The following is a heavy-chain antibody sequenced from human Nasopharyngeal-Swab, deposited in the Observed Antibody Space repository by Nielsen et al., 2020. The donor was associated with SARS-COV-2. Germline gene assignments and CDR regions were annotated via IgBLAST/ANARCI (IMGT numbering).Heavy chain of an antibody. V-gene: IGHV3-9*01. Sequence: GGSLRLSCAASGFTFDDYAMHWVRQAPGKGLEWVSGISWNSGSVGYADSVKGRFTISRDNAKNSLYLQMNSLRAEDTALYYCAKERVVGTNFDWSPDAFDIWGQGTMVTVPS. J-gene: IGHJ3*02. CDR3: AKERVVGTNFDWSPDAFDI. CDR1: GFTFDDYA. CDR2: ISWNSGSV. D-gene: IGHD3-9*01.